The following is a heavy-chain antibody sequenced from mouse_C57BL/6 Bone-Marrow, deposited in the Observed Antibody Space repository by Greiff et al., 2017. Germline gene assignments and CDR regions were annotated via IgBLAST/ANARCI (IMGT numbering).Heavy chain of an antibody. J-gene: IGHJ2*01. D-gene: IGHD1-1*02. CDR3: TTKGVLWVY. CDR1: GFNIKDDY. V-gene: IGHV14-4*01. CDR2: IGPENGDT. Sequence: EVQLQQSGAELVRPGASVKLSCTASGFNIKDDYMHWVKQRPEQGLEWIGWIGPENGDTEYASKLQGKAIRTADTSTNTAYLQLSSLTAEDTAVYYRTTKGVLWVYWGQGTTLTVSS.